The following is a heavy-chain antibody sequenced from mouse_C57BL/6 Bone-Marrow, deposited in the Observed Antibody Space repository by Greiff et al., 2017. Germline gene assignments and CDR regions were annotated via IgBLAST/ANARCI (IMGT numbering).Heavy chain of an antibody. CDR3: TTGNVDY. CDR2: LDPENGAT. Sequence: VQLKESGAELVRPGASVPLSCTASGFNIKDDYLHWVKQRPEPGLEWIGWLDPENGATESASKFPGKATITADTSSNTASLQLSSLTSEDTAVYYCTTGNVDYRGQGTTLTVSS. V-gene: IGHV14-4*01. J-gene: IGHJ2*01. CDR1: GFNIKDDY.